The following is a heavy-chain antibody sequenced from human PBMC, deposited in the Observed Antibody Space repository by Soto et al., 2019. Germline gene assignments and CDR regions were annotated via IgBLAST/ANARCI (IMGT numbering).Heavy chain of an antibody. CDR2: ISAYNGDT. V-gene: IGHV1-18*01. Sequence: GASVKVSCKASGYTFTNYDINWVRQAPGQGLEWMGWISAYNGDTNYAQKLQGRVTMTTDTSTSTAYMELRSLRSDDTAVYYCARGIAARTPPDNWGQGTLVTVSS. D-gene: IGHD6-6*01. CDR1: GYTFTNYD. J-gene: IGHJ4*02. CDR3: ARGIAARTPPDN.